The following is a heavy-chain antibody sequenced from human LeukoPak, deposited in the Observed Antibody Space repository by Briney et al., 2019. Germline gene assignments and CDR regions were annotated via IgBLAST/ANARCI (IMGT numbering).Heavy chain of an antibody. D-gene: IGHD3-3*01. Sequence: SETLSLTCTVSGGCISSGSYYWSWIRQPAGKGVEWIGRIYTTGSTNYNPSLKSRVTISVDTSKNQSSLKLSSVTAADTAVYYCARQGYNYDFWSGYWGPNWFDPWGQGTLVTVSS. CDR1: GGCISSGSYY. CDR3: ARQGYNYDFWSGYWGPNWFDP. J-gene: IGHJ5*02. V-gene: IGHV4-61*02. CDR2: IYTTGST.